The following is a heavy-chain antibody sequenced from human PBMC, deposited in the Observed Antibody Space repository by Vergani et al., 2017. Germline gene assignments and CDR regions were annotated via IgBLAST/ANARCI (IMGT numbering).Heavy chain of an antibody. CDR3: AKYPVAWTPRVGWVDP. J-gene: IGHJ5*02. CDR1: GFTFSSYA. CDR2: ISGSGGST. D-gene: IGHD3/OR15-3a*01. V-gene: IGHV3-23*04. Sequence: VQLVESGGGLVQPGGSLRLSCAASGFTFSSYAMSWVRQAPGKGLEWVSAISGSGGSTYYADSVKGRFTISRDNSKNTLYRQMDSLRAEDTAVYYCAKYPVAWTPRVGWVDPWGQGTLVTVSS.